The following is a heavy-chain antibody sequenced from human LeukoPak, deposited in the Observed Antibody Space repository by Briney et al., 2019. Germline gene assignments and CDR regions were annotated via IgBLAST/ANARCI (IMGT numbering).Heavy chain of an antibody. CDR2: IYSSGST. CDR3: ARMGPYSSGPLGY. CDR1: GGSISSYY. Sequence: SETLSPTCTVSGGSISSYYWSWIRQPPGQGLDWIGYIYSSGSTNYNPSLKSRVTMSVDTSKNQFSLRLSSVTAADTAVYYCARMGPYSSGPLGYWGQGTLVTVSS. V-gene: IGHV4-59*01. J-gene: IGHJ4*02. D-gene: IGHD6-19*01.